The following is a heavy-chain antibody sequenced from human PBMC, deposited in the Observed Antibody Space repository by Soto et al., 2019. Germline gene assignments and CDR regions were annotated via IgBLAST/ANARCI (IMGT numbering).Heavy chain of an antibody. J-gene: IGHJ4*02. Sequence: SVKVSCKASGGTFSSYAISWVRQAPGQGLEWMGGIIPIFGTANYAQKFQGRVTITADESTSTAYMELSSLRSEDTAVYYCARELVDTAMVRAYYFDYWGPGTLVTVSS. D-gene: IGHD5-18*01. V-gene: IGHV1-69*13. CDR3: ARELVDTAMVRAYYFDY. CDR1: GGTFSSYA. CDR2: IIPIFGTA.